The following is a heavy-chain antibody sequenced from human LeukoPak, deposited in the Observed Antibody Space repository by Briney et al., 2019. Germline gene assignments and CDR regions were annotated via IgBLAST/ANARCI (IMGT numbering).Heavy chain of an antibody. CDR2: IYYSGST. Sequence: PSETLSLTCTVSGGSISSSSDYWGWIRQPPGKGLEWIGSIYYSGSTYYNPSLKSRVTISVDTSKNQFSLKLSSVTAADTAVYYCASPSHYYGSGSYYGMDVWGQGTTVTVSS. D-gene: IGHD3-10*01. CDR3: ASPSHYYGSGSYYGMDV. V-gene: IGHV4-39*01. CDR1: GGSISSSSDY. J-gene: IGHJ6*02.